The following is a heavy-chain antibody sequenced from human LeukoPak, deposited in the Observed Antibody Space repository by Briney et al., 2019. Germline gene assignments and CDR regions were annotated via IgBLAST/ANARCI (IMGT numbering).Heavy chain of an antibody. Sequence: GSVKVSCKASGYTFTSYGISWVRQAPGQGLEWMGWISAYNSNTNYAQKKLQGRVTMTTDTSTSTAYMELRSLRSDDTAVYYCARDLRRDTSGWNSQAVLDYWGQGTLVTVSS. CDR3: ARDLRRDTSGWNSQAVLDY. CDR2: ISAYNSNT. J-gene: IGHJ4*02. CDR1: GYTFTSYG. D-gene: IGHD6-19*01. V-gene: IGHV1-18*01.